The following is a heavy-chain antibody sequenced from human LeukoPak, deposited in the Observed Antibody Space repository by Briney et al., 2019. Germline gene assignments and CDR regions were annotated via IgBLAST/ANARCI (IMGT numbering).Heavy chain of an antibody. Sequence: SGGPLRLSCVASGITFSSYSMNWVRQAPGKGLEWVSYISSFSGTINYADSVKGRFTISRDNAKNSLYLQMNSLRAEDTAVYYCARDQGGLGYWGQGTLVTVSS. CDR2: ISSFSGTI. CDR3: ARDQGGLGY. D-gene: IGHD3-16*01. V-gene: IGHV3-48*01. J-gene: IGHJ4*02. CDR1: GITFSSYS.